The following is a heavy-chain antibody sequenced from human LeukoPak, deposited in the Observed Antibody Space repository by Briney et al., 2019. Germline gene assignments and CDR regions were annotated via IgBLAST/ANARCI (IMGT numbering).Heavy chain of an antibody. CDR2: IYHSGGT. V-gene: IGHV4-30-2*01. D-gene: IGHD3-22*01. CDR3: ARGTYYYDSSGYYFDNWFDP. CDR1: GGSISSGGYS. Sequence: SQTLSLTCAVSGGSISSGGYSWSWIRQPSGKGLEWIGYIYHSGGTYYNPSLKSRVTISVDRSKNQFSLKLSSVTAADTAVYYCARGTYYYDSSGYYFDNWFDPWGQGTLVTVSS. J-gene: IGHJ5*02.